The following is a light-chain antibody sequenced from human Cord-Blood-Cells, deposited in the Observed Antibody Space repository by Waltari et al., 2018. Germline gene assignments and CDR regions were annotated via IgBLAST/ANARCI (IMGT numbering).Light chain of an antibody. CDR1: QSVLYSSNNKNY. Sequence: DIVMTQSPDSLAVYLGERATITSKTSQSVLYSSNNKNYLALYQQKPGQPPKLLIYWASTRESGVPDRFSGSGSGTDFTLTISSLQAEDVAVYYCQQYYSTPLTFGGGTKVEIK. J-gene: IGKJ4*01. V-gene: IGKV4-1*01. CDR3: QQYYSTPLT. CDR2: WAS.